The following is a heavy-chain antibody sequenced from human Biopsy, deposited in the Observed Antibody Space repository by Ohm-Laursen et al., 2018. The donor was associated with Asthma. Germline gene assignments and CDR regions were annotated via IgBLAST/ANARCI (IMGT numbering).Heavy chain of an antibody. V-gene: IGHV1-69*01. CDR3: ARKAGSCISRTCYSLDF. CDR2: INSVFGTT. CDR1: GGTFNTYV. Sequence: SLVKVSCKSLGGTFNTYVIGWVRQAPGQGLEWMGGINSVFGTTTYPQKFQDRVTITADDSTSTVYMELSSLRSEDTAVYYCARKAGSCISRTCYSLDFWGQGTLVTVSP. D-gene: IGHD2-2*01. J-gene: IGHJ4*02.